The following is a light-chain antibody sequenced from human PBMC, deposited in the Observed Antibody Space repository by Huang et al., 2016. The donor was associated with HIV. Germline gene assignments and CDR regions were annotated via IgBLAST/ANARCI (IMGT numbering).Light chain of an antibody. CDR2: DAS. CDR1: QDISNY. CDR3: QQYDNLPRIFT. Sequence: DIQMTQSPSSLSASIGDRVTITCQASQDISNYLNWYQQKPGKAPKLLIYDASNLETGVPSRVSGSGSGTDFTLTSSDLQPEDIATYFCQQYDNLPRIFTFGPGTIVDIK. V-gene: IGKV1-33*01. J-gene: IGKJ3*01.